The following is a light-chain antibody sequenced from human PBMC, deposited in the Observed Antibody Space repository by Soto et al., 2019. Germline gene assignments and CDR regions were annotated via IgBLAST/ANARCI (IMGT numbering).Light chain of an antibody. Sequence: QSVLTQPPSVSGAPGQRVTISCTGSSSNIGANYGVHWYQHLPGTAPKLLIYGNSNRPSGVPDRFSGSKSGTSASLAITGLQAEDVADYYCQSYDSSLSCVVFGGGTKLTVL. CDR1: SSNIGANYG. J-gene: IGLJ2*01. V-gene: IGLV1-40*01. CDR2: GNS. CDR3: QSYDSSLSCVV.